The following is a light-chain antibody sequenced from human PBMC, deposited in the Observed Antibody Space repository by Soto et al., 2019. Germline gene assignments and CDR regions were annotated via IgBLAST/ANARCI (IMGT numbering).Light chain of an antibody. J-gene: IGKJ3*01. CDR3: QQYDNLPPFT. Sequence: DIQMTQSPSSLSASVGDRVTITCQASQDISNYLNWYQQKPGKAPKLLIYDASDLETGVPSRFSGSGSGTDFTFTISSLQPDYIATYYCQQYDNLPPFTFGPGTKVDIK. CDR1: QDISNY. V-gene: IGKV1-33*01. CDR2: DAS.